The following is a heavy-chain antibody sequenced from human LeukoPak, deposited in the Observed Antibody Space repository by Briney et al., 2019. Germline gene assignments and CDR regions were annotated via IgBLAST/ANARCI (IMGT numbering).Heavy chain of an antibody. Sequence: ASVKVSCKASGYRFTSYYMHYVRQAPGQGLEWMGIINPSGGSTRYAQKFQGRLIMTSDTSTSTVYMELSSLRSEDTAVYYCARDRDTVVVVASTGSWFDPWGQGTLVTASS. CDR2: INPSGGST. CDR1: GYRFTSYY. CDR3: ARDRDTVVVVASTGSWFDP. V-gene: IGHV1-46*01. D-gene: IGHD2-15*01. J-gene: IGHJ5*02.